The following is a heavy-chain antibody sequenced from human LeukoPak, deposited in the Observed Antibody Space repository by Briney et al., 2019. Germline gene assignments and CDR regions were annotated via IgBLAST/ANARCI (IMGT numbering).Heavy chain of an antibody. J-gene: IGHJ6*03. V-gene: IGHV4-61*02. D-gene: IGHD5-18*01. CDR2: IYTSGST. CDR1: GGSISSGSYY. CDR3: ARTDSYGYLGGGSRGLYMDV. Sequence: PSETLSLTCTVSGGSISSGSYYWSWIRQPAGKGLEWIGRIYTSGSTNYNPSLKSRVTISVDTSKNQFSLKLSSVTAADTAVYYCARTDSYGYLGGGSRGLYMDVWGKGTTVTVSS.